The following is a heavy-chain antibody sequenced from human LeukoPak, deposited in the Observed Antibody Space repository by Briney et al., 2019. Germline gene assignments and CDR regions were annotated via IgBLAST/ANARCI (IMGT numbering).Heavy chain of an antibody. CDR2: FDPENGET. V-gene: IGHV1-24*01. CDR3: AASGGYFDY. J-gene: IGHJ4*02. CDR1: GYTLPEMS. D-gene: IGHD3-16*01. Sequence: ASVKVSCKVSGYTLPEMSIHWVRQAPGKGLEWMGGFDPENGETVSARRFQGRLTMTEDTSSDTAYMELSSLTSEDTAVYYCAASGGYFDYWGEGTLVTVSS.